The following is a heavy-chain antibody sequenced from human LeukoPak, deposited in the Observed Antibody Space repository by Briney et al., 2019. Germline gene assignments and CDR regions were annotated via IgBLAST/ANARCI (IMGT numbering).Heavy chain of an antibody. CDR2: INPSSGDT. V-gene: IGHV1-2*02. J-gene: IGHJ5*02. D-gene: IGHD5-24*01. CDR1: GYTFTGYN. CDR3: GRVRELPS. Sequence: ASVKVSCKASGYTFTGYNMHWVRQAPGQGLEWMGRINPSSGDTKYAQKFQGRVSMTRDTSISTAYMELSRLRSDDTAVYYCGRVRELPSWSQGTLVTVSP.